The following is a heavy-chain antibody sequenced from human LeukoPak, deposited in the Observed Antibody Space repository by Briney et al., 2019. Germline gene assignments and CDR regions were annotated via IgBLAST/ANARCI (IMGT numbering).Heavy chain of an antibody. CDR1: GYTFTGYY. Sequence: GASVKVSCKASGYTFTGYYMHWVRQAPGQGLEWMGWINPNSGGTNYAQKFQGRVTMTRDTSISTAYMELSRLRSDDTAVYYCARVRYYGSGSYYYYGMDVWGQGTTVTVSS. CDR3: ARVRYYGSGSYYYYGMDV. V-gene: IGHV1-2*02. CDR2: INPNSGGT. D-gene: IGHD3-10*01. J-gene: IGHJ6*02.